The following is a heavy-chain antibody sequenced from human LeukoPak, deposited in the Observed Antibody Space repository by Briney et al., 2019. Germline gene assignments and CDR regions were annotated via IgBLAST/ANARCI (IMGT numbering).Heavy chain of an antibody. D-gene: IGHD1-1*01. J-gene: IGHJ4*02. CDR2: ISYGGSNK. V-gene: IGHV3-30*04. CDR1: GFDFSTYT. CDR3: ARYLSSTAERFDY. Sequence: SGGSLRLFCAASGFDFSTYTMHWVRQAPGKGLEWVALISYGGSNKYYADFVKGRFTISRDNSKNTLYLQMNSLRADDTAVYYCARYLSSTAERFDYWGQGTLVTVSS.